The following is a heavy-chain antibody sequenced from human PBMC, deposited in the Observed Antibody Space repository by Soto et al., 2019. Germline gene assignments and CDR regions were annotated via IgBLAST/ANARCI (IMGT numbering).Heavy chain of an antibody. CDR2: INHSGST. V-gene: IGHV4-34*01. D-gene: IGHD3-10*01. CDR3: ARVSGIYYYGMDV. Sequence: SDTLSLTCAVYGGSFRGYYWSWIRQPPGKGLEWIGEINHSGSTNYNPSLKSRVTISVDTSKNQFSLKLSSVTAADTAVYYCARVSGIYYYGMDVWGQGTTVT. J-gene: IGHJ6*02. CDR1: GGSFRGYY.